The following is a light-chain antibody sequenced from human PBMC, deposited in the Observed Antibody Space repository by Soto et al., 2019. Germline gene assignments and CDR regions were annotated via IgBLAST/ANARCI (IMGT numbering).Light chain of an antibody. CDR2: DVS. CDR1: SSDVGGYNY. Sequence: QSVLTQPASVSGSPGHSITISCTGTSSDVGGYNYVSWHQQHPGKAPKLMIYDVSNRPSGVSNRFSGSKSGNTASLTISGLQAEDEADYYCSSYTSSSTPFYVFGTGTTVTVL. J-gene: IGLJ1*01. CDR3: SSYTSSSTPFYV. V-gene: IGLV2-14*01.